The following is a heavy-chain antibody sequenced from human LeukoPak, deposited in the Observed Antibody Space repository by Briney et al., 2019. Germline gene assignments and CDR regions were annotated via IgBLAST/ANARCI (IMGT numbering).Heavy chain of an antibody. Sequence: ASVKVSCKASGYTFTSYYMHWVRQAPGQGLEWMGIINPSGGSTSYAQKFQGRVTMTRDMSTSTVYMELSSLRSEDTAVYYCARAVPNDFWSGYYFDYWGQGTLVTVSS. CDR2: INPSGGST. CDR1: GYTFTSYY. CDR3: ARAVPNDFWSGYYFDY. V-gene: IGHV1-46*01. J-gene: IGHJ4*02. D-gene: IGHD3-3*01.